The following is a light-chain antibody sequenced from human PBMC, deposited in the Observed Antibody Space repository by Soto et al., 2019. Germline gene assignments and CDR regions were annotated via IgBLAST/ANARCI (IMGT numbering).Light chain of an antibody. CDR2: WAS. CDR1: QSVLYSSNNKNY. Sequence: DIVMTQSPDSLAVSLGERATINCKSSQSVLYSSNNKNYLAWYQQKPGQPPKLLIYWASTRESGVPDRFSGNRSGTDFTLTISSLQAEDVAVYYCQQYYSTPGTFGQGTKVEIK. J-gene: IGKJ1*01. CDR3: QQYYSTPGT. V-gene: IGKV4-1*01.